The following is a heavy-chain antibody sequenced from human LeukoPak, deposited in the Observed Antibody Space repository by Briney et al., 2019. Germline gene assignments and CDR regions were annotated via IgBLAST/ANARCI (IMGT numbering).Heavy chain of an antibody. CDR3: ASPTLKYSSSWYFDY. V-gene: IGHV1-2*02. CDR1: GYTFTGYY. J-gene: IGHJ4*02. Sequence: ASVKVSCKASGYTFTGYYMHWVRQAPGQGLEWMGWINPNSGGTNYAQKFQGRVTMTRDTSISTAYMELSRLRSDDTAVYYCASPTLKYSSSWYFDYWGQGTLVTVSS. CDR2: INPNSGGT. D-gene: IGHD6-13*01.